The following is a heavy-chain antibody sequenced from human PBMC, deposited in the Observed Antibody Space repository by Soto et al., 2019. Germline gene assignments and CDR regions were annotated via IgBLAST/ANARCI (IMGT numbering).Heavy chain of an antibody. CDR1: GDSISDSSFY. J-gene: IGHJ6*02. CDR2: IYYKGYT. D-gene: IGHD4-17*01. V-gene: IGHV4-39*01. Sequence: QLQLQESGPGLVKPSETLSLTCTSSGDSISDSSFYWAWIRQPPGKGLEWIGSIYYKGYTKYNPSLESRVTITVDTSRNQFSLRLSSVTAADTAVYFCARHPDYGGNYYYCGMDVWGPGTTVIVSS. CDR3: ARHPDYGGNYYYCGMDV.